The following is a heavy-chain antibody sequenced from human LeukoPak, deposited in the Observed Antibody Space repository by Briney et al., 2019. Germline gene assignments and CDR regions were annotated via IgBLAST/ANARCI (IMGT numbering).Heavy chain of an antibody. Sequence: GGSLRLSCAASGFTFSSYEMNWVRQAPGKGLEWVSYISSSGSTIYYADSVKGRFTISRDNAKNSLYLQMNCLRAEDTAVYYCARVAGYSSGWLAFDYWGQGTLVTVSS. D-gene: IGHD6-19*01. J-gene: IGHJ4*02. CDR3: ARVAGYSSGWLAFDY. V-gene: IGHV3-48*03. CDR2: ISSSGSTI. CDR1: GFTFSSYE.